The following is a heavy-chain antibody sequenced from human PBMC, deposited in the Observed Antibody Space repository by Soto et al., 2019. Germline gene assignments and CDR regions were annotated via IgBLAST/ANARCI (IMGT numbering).Heavy chain of an antibody. CDR1: SGSISNYY. CDR3: ARRIRATNPISPNNWFDP. Sequence: PSETLSLTCTVSSGSISNYYWNWIRQPPGKGLEWIGHIYYSGSTIYNPSLESRVTISVDTSKNQFSLKLSSVTAADTAVYYCARRIRATNPISPNNWFDPWGQGTLVTVAS. CDR2: IYYSGST. V-gene: IGHV4-59*08. D-gene: IGHD3-3*02. J-gene: IGHJ5*02.